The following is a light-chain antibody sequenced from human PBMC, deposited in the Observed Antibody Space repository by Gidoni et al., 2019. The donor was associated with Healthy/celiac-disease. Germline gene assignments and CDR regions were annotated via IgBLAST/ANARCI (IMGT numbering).Light chain of an antibody. CDR3: QQYYSTPLT. Sequence: DIVMTQSPASLSVSPGERATINCKSSQSVLYSSNNKNYLAWYQQKPGHPPKLLIYCASTRESGVPDRFSGSGSGTDFTLTISSLQAEDVAVYYCQQYYSTPLTFGQGTKLEIK. CDR2: CAS. CDR1: QSVLYSSNNKNY. J-gene: IGKJ2*01. V-gene: IGKV4-1*01.